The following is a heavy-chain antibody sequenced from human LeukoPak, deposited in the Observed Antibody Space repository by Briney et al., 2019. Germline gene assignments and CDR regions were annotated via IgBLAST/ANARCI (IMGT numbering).Heavy chain of an antibody. D-gene: IGHD3-22*01. J-gene: IGHJ4*02. V-gene: IGHV3-21*01. CDR2: ISSSSSYI. CDR1: GFTFSSYS. Sequence: GGSLRLSCAASGFTFSSYSMNWVRQAPGKGLEWVSSISSSSSYIYYADSVKGRFTISRDNAKNSLYVQMNSLRAEDTAVYYCARDRRLYYYDSSAFDYWGQGTLVTVSS. CDR3: ARDRRLYYYDSSAFDY.